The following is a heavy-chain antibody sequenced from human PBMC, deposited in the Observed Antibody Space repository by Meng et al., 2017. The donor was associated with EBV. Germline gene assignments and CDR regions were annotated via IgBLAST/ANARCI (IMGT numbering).Heavy chain of an antibody. CDR2: IYYTGST. V-gene: IGHV4-61*01. D-gene: IGHD4-11*01. CDR3: ARGDYTNYPRWFDP. CDR1: GGSVNNESYY. J-gene: IGHJ5*02. Sequence: QVQLQESGPGLVKPSXXLSLTCXVSGGSVNNESYYWGWIRQPPAKGLEYIGYIYYTGSTNYNSSLKSRVTISLDKSKNQFSLKLTSLTAADTAIYYCARGDYTNYPRWFDPWGQGTLVTVSS.